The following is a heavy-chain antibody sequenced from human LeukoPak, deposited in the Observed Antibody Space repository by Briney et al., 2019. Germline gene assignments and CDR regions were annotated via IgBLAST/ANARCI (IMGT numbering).Heavy chain of an antibody. CDR1: GFTLDDYA. D-gene: IGHD6-13*01. Sequence: GGSLSLSCAASGFTLDDYAMHWVRQAPGKGLEWVSGISWNSGSIGYADSVKGRFTISRDNAKNSLYLQMNSLRAEDTALYYCAKAGSLFVRAAAGNWFDPWGQGTLVTVSS. J-gene: IGHJ5*02. CDR2: ISWNSGSI. CDR3: AKAGSLFVRAAAGNWFDP. V-gene: IGHV3-9*01.